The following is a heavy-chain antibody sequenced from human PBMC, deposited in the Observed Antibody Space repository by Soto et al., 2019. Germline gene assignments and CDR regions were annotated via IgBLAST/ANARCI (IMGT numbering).Heavy chain of an antibody. Sequence: DVQLVETGGGLIQPGGSLRLSCAASGFSVSGDYMNWVRQGPGKGLEWVSVIYSGGTTYYADSVRGRFTISRDNSEHSLSLQMNSLRAEDTAVYYCARATEWKALDIRGQGTMVTVYS. V-gene: IGHV3-53*02. J-gene: IGHJ3*02. CDR2: IYSGGTT. CDR3: ARATEWKALDI. CDR1: GFSVSGDY. D-gene: IGHD3-3*01.